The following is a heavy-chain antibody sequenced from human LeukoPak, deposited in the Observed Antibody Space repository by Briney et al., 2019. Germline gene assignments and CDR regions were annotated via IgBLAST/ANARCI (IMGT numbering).Heavy chain of an antibody. CDR3: ARGGSYPVSRAFDI. CDR2: INPSGGST. CDR1: GGTFSSYA. V-gene: IGHV1-46*01. Sequence: ASVKVSCKASGGTFSSYAISWVRQAPGQGLEWMGIINPSGGSTSYAQKFQGRVTMTRDMSTSTVYMELSSLRSEDTAVYYCARGGSYPVSRAFDIWGQGTMVTVSS. J-gene: IGHJ3*02. D-gene: IGHD1-26*01.